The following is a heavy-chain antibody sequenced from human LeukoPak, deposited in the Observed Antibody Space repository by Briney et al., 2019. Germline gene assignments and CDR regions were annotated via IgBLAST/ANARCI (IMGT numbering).Heavy chain of an antibody. V-gene: IGHV4-39*07. CDR3: ARAPRSVVVTAIHNWFDP. D-gene: IGHD2-21*02. J-gene: IGHJ5*02. Sequence: KPSETLSLTCAVSGGSIRSTSYYWGWIRQPPGKGLEWIGSIYYSGSTYYNPSLKSRVTISLDTSKNEFSLKLSSVTAADTAVYYCARAPRSVVVTAIHNWFDPWGQGTLVTVSS. CDR1: GGSIRSTSYY. CDR2: IYYSGST.